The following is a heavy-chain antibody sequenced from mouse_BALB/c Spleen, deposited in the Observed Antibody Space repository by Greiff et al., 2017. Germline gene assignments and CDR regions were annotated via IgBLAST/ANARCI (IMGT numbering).Heavy chain of an antibody. V-gene: IGHV1S135*01. D-gene: IGHD2-4*01. CDR1: GYAFTSYN. J-gene: IGHJ3*01. CDR3: ARLGYYDYDVWFAD. CDR2: IDPYNGGT. Sequence: EVQLQQSGPELVKPGASVKVSCKASGYAFTSYNMYWVKQSHGKSLEWIGYIDPYNGGTSYNQKFKGKATLTVDKSSSTAYMHLNSLTSEDSAVYYCARLGYYDYDVWFADWGQGTLVTVSA.